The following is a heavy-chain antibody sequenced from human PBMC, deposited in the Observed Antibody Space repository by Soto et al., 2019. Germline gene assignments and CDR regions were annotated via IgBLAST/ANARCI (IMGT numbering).Heavy chain of an antibody. D-gene: IGHD6-19*01. CDR2: IWYDGSNK. V-gene: IGHV3-33*01. Sequence: QVQLVESGGGVVQPGRSLRLSCAASGLTFSSYGMHWVRQAPGKGLEWVAVIWYDGSNKYYADYVKGRFTISRDNSKNTLSLQMNSLRAEDTAVYYCSRDLSSSCWYLLLYWGQGTLVTVSS. J-gene: IGHJ4*02. CDR3: SRDLSSSCWYLLLY. CDR1: GLTFSSYG.